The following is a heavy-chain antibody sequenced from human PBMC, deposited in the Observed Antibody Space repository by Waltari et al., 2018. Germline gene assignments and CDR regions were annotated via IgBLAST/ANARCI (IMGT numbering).Heavy chain of an antibody. CDR3: AHSPLYSGSSAEYFQH. CDR2: VDPEDGET. J-gene: IGHJ1*01. D-gene: IGHD1-26*01. CDR1: GYTFTDYY. V-gene: IGHV1-69-2*01. Sequence: EVQLVQSGAEVRKPGATVNISCQASGYTFTDYYMHWLQQAPGKGLEWMGRVDPEDGETIYAEKSQGRVTITADTSTDTAYMELSSLRSEDTAVYYCAHSPLYSGSSAEYFQHWGQGTLVTVSS.